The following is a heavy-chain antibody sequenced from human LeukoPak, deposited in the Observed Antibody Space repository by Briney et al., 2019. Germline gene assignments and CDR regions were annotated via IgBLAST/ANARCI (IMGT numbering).Heavy chain of an antibody. CDR2: INHSGST. CDR3: ARGTISRFDY. J-gene: IGHJ4*02. V-gene: IGHV4-34*01. Sequence: SETLSLTCAVYGGSFSGYYWGWIRQPPGKGLEWIGEINHSGSTNYNPSLKSRATISVDTSKNQFSLKLSSVTAADTAVYYCARGTISRFDYWGQGTLVTVSS. CDR1: GGSFSGYY. D-gene: IGHD3-3*01.